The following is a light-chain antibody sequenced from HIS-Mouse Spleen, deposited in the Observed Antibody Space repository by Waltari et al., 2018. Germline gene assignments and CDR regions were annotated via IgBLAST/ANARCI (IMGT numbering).Light chain of an antibody. CDR1: SSDVGGYNY. Sequence: QSALTQPASVSGSPGQSITISCTGTSSDVGGYNYISWYQQHPGKAPKLMIYDVSNRPSGVSNRFSGSKSGNTASLTISGRQAEDEADYYSSSYTSSSTHVVFGGGTRLTVL. CDR3: SSYTSSSTHVV. J-gene: IGLJ2*01. V-gene: IGLV2-14*03. CDR2: DVS.